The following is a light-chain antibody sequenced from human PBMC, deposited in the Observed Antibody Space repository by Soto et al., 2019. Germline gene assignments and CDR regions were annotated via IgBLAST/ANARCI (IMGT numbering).Light chain of an antibody. CDR3: SSYTNSWTRV. CDR2: DVT. V-gene: IGLV2-14*03. Sequence: QSALTQPASMSGSPGQSITISCIGTSSDVGGHNFVSWYQHHPGEAPKLMIYDVTYRPSGVSSRFSGSKSGNTASLTISGLQAEDEADYYCSSYTNSWTRVFGGGTKLTVL. J-gene: IGLJ3*02. CDR1: SSDVGGHNF.